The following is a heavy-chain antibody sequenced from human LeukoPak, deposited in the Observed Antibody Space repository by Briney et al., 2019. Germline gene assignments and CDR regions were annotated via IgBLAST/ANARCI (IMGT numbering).Heavy chain of an antibody. J-gene: IGHJ4*02. Sequence: GASVKVSCKASGYTFTGYYMHWVRQAPGQGLEWMGWINPNSGGTSSQKFQGRVTMTRDTPISTAYMELSRLRSDDTAVYYCARRKDSGYDWVYDYWGQGTLVTVSS. CDR1: GYTFTGYY. CDR2: INPNSGGT. CDR3: ARRKDSGYDWVYDY. V-gene: IGHV1-2*02. D-gene: IGHD5-12*01.